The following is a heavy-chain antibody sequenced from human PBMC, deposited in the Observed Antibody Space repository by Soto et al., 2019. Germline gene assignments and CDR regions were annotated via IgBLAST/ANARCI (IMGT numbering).Heavy chain of an antibody. CDR2: MNPNSGNT. CDR1: GYTFTSYD. V-gene: IGHV1-8*01. CDR3: AVKGPAGSVAHHYYGMDV. Sequence: QVQLVQSGAEVKKPGASVKVSCKASGYTFTSYDINWARQATGQGLEWMGWMNPNSGNTGYAQKFQGRVTMTRNTSISTAYMELSSLRSEDTAVYYCAVKGPAGSVAHHYYGMDVWGQGTTVTVSS. D-gene: IGHD6-19*01. J-gene: IGHJ6*02.